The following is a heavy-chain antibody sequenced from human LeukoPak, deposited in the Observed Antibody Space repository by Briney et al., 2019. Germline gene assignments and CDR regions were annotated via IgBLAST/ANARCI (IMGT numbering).Heavy chain of an antibody. D-gene: IGHD2-21*02. CDR1: GYTFTGYY. V-gene: IGHV1-2*06. J-gene: IGHJ3*01. Sequence: ASVKVSCKASGYTFTGYYMHWVRQAPGQGLEWMGRINPNSGGTNYAQKFQGRVTMTRDTSISTAYMELSRLRSDDTAVYYCLSDCSSAERALDLGGGGTMVTVSS. CDR2: INPNSGGT. CDR3: LSDCSSAERALDL.